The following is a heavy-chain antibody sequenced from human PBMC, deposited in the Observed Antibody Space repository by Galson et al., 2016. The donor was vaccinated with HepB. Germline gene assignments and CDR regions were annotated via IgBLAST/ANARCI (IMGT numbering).Heavy chain of an antibody. CDR3: AKDLWGSGTSYYYGMDV. J-gene: IGHJ6*02. CDR2: LSYDGNVR. CDR1: GFIFSDSA. V-gene: IGHV3-30*18. Sequence: CAASGFIFSDSAMHWVRQAPGKGLEWVAVLSYDGNVRYYAGSLKDRFTISRDNSKNTLYLQMNSLTVDDTAVYYCAKDLWGSGTSYYYGMDVWGQGTTVSV. D-gene: IGHD3-10*01.